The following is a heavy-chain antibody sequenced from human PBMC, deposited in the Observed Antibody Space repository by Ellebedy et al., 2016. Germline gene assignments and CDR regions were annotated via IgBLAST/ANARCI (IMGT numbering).Heavy chain of an antibody. CDR3: ARRTGSYLFDY. J-gene: IGHJ4*02. Sequence: GGSLRLSCKGSGYNFADYWTVWVRQMPGKGLEWMGIIYPGDSDTRYSPSFQGQVTISADKSISTTYLQWSSLKASDTAMYFCARRTGSYLFDYWGQGTLVTVSS. CDR2: IYPGDSDT. V-gene: IGHV5-51*01. D-gene: IGHD1-26*01. CDR1: GYNFADYW.